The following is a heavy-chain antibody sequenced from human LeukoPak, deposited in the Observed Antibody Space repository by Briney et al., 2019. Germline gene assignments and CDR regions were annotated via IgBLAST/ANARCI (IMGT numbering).Heavy chain of an antibody. CDR2: ISWNSGSI. J-gene: IGHJ4*02. D-gene: IGHD3-22*01. Sequence: PGGSLRLSCAASGFTFDDYAMHWVREAPGTGLEWVSGISWNSGSIGYADSVKGRFTISRDNAKNSLYLQMNSLRAEDTALYYCAKDILSDYYDSSGYFDYWGQGTLVTVSS. V-gene: IGHV3-9*01. CDR1: GFTFDDYA. CDR3: AKDILSDYYDSSGYFDY.